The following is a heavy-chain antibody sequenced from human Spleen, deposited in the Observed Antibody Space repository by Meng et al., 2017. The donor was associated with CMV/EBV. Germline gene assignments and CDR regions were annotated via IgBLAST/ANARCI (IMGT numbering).Heavy chain of an antibody. V-gene: IGHV4-4*02. D-gene: IGHD3-3*01. Sequence: SGASISSSNWWRWVRQSPGKGLEWIGEIYHTGGTNYNPSLKSRVTISLDNSKNQFSLKLSSVTAADSAVYYCAGASYNDFWSGYSTWGQGTLVTVSS. J-gene: IGHJ4*02. CDR2: IYHTGGT. CDR1: GASISSSNW. CDR3: AGASYNDFWSGYST.